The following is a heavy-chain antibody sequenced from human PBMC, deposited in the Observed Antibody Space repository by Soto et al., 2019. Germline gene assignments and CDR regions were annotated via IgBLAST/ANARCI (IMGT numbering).Heavy chain of an antibody. D-gene: IGHD3-16*01. CDR3: ARDGGSHGPSYFDS. V-gene: IGHV3-53*01. CDR1: GFAVSNTY. CDR2: IYSDGTT. Sequence: EVHLVESGGGLIQPGGSLTLSCAASGFAVSNTYMSWVRQAPGRGLEWVSFIYSDGTTCYADSVKGRFTISRDTSKNTLSLQMNSLRAEDTAVYYCARDGGSHGPSYFDSWGQGSLVIVSS. J-gene: IGHJ4*02.